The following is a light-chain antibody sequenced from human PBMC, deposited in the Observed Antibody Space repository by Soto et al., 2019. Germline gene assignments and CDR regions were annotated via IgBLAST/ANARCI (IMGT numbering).Light chain of an antibody. CDR1: RDISNS. Sequence: DIQMTQSPASVSASVGDRLTITGGASRDISNSLAWYQQTPGKAPKLLLRGASSLHRGVPSRFSGSGSGTDLTLTISSLEPEDFAVYYCQQRSTWPRWTFGQGTKVDIK. CDR3: QQRSTWPRWT. J-gene: IGKJ1*01. CDR2: GAS. V-gene: IGKV1-12*01.